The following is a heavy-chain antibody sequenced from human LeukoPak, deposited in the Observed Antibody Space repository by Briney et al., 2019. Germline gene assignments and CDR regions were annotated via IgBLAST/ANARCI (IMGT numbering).Heavy chain of an antibody. D-gene: IGHD3-10*01. CDR3: ARVKGLWFGEPAVSEY. Sequence: ASVKVSCKASGGTFSSYAISWVRQAPGQGLEWMGWMNPNSGNTGYAQKFQGRVTMTRNTSISTAYMELSSLRSEDTAVYYCARVKGLWFGEPAVSEYWGQGTLVTVSS. CDR2: MNPNSGNT. CDR1: GGTFSSYA. V-gene: IGHV1-8*02. J-gene: IGHJ4*02.